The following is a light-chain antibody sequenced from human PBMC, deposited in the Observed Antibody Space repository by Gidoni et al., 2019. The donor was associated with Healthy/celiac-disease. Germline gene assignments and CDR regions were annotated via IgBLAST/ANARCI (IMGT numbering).Light chain of an antibody. V-gene: IGLV6-57*04. CDR2: EDN. CDR1: RGSIASNY. CDR3: QSYDSSNQV. Sequence: NFMLTQPHSVSESPGQTVTISCTRSRGSIASNYVQWYQPRPGSAPTTVIYEDNQRPSGVPDRFSGSIDSSSNSASLTISGLKTEDEADYYCQSYDSSNQVFGGGTKLTVL. J-gene: IGLJ3*02.